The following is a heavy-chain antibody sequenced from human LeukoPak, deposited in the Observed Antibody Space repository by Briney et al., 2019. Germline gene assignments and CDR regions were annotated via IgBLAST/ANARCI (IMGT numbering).Heavy chain of an antibody. CDR1: GGSISSGCYS. D-gene: IGHD4-17*01. Sequence: SETLSLTCAVSGGSISSGCYSWSWIRQPPGKGLEWIGYIYHSGSTYYNPSLKSRVTISVDRSKNQFSLKLSSVTAADTAVYYCARGRHGDYEGWYFDLWGRGTLVTVSS. V-gene: IGHV4-30-2*01. CDR2: IYHSGST. CDR3: ARGRHGDYEGWYFDL. J-gene: IGHJ2*01.